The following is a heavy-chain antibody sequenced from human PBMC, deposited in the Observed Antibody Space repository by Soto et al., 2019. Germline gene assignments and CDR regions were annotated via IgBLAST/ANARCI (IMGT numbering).Heavy chain of an antibody. D-gene: IGHD6-13*01. CDR1: GFTFSNAW. CDR2: IKSKTDGGTT. Sequence: GGSLILSCAASGFTFSNAWMNWVRQAPGKGLEWVGRIKSKTDGGTTDYAAPVKGRFTISRDDSKNTLYLQMNSLKTEDTAVYYCTALPVRQQLGHLGLDYWGQGTLVTVSS. CDR3: TALPVRQQLGHLGLDY. J-gene: IGHJ4*02. V-gene: IGHV3-15*07.